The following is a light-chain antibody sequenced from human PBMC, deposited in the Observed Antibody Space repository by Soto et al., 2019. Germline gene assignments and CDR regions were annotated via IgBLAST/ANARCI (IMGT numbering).Light chain of an antibody. V-gene: IGKV3-20*01. Sequence: EVVMTQSPATLSVSPGDTATLSCRASQSVSSNYLAWFQQKPGQAPRLLIYAASSRATGIPDRFSGSGSGTDFTLTISRLEPEDFAVYYCQKYGSSPQTFGQGTKVDIK. CDR2: AAS. CDR3: QKYGSSPQT. J-gene: IGKJ1*01. CDR1: QSVSSNY.